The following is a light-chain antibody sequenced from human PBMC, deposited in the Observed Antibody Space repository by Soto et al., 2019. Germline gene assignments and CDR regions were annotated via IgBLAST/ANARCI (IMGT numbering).Light chain of an antibody. J-gene: IGLJ3*02. CDR1: NSDIGGYNY. Sequence: QSALTQPRSVSGSRGQSVTISCTGTNSDIGGYNYVSWYQQHPGKAPKVMIYDVSRRPSGVPDRFSGSKSGNTASLTISGLPAEDEVDYYCCSVAAKDTFWLFGGGTKLTVL. CDR2: DVS. CDR3: CSVAAKDTFWL. V-gene: IGLV2-11*01.